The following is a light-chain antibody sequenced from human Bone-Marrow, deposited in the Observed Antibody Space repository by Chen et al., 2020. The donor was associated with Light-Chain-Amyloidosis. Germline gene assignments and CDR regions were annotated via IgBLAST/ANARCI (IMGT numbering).Light chain of an antibody. CDR2: RDT. J-gene: IGLJ2*01. CDR1: DLPTKY. V-gene: IGLV3-25*03. Sequence: SYELTQPPSVSVSPGQTARITCSGDDLPTKYAYWYQQKPGQAPVLVIHRDTERPSGISERFSGYSAGRTATLTISGVQEEDEADYHCQSADSSGTYEVIFGGGTKLTVL. CDR3: QSADSSGTYEVI.